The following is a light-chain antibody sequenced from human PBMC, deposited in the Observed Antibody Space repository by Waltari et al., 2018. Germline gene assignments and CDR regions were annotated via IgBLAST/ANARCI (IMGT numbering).Light chain of an antibody. CDR2: DCT. Sequence: QSALTQPASVSGSPGQSITISCTGSRSDVGRYNYVSWYQQFPDRAPKLIIYDCTNRASGVSTRFSGSKSANTACLTISGFQPEDEAEYYCASYNPGSTLVFGGGTKLTVL. CDR3: ASYNPGSTLV. V-gene: IGLV2-14*01. J-gene: IGLJ3*02. CDR1: RSDVGRYNY.